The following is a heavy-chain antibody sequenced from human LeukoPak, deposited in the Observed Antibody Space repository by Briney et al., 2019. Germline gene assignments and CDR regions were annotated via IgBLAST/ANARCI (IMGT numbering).Heavy chain of an antibody. CDR2: ISGSGGST. V-gene: IGHV3-23*01. J-gene: IGHJ4*02. CDR1: GYTFMLYA. Sequence: GGSLRLSCAASGYTFMLYAMSWVRQAPGKGLEWVSAISGSGGSTYYADSVKGRFTISRDKAKNTLYLQMNRHRLEYTAVYYCAKGRTDWNDVYDYWGQGTLVTVSS. CDR3: AKGRTDWNDVYDY. D-gene: IGHD1-1*01.